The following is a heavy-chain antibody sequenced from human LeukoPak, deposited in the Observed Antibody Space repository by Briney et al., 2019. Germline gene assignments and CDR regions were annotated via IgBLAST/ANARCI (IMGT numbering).Heavy chain of an antibody. J-gene: IGHJ6*03. CDR2: IYPGDSDT. D-gene: IGHD3-3*01. CDR1: GYNFPNYW. Sequence: GESLKISCKTSGYNFPNYWIVWVRQMPGKGLEWMAMIYPGDSDTKYSPSFQGQVTISVDESISTAYLQWNSLKASDTATYYCARHEVGGDSSSGYEFYYYMDVWGKGTTVTVSS. V-gene: IGHV5-51*01. CDR3: ARHEVGGDSSSGYEFYYYMDV.